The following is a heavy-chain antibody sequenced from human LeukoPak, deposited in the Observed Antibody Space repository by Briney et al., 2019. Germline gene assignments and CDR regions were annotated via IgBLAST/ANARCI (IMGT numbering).Heavy chain of an antibody. D-gene: IGHD6-13*01. J-gene: IGHJ4*02. Sequence: SETLSLTCTVSGGSISTSSYYWGWVRQPPGKGLEWIGSMSYSGITFYNPSLKRRVTIAEDTSKNQFSLKVISVTAADMAVYFCTIAATDFDFWGQGTLVPVSS. V-gene: IGHV4-39*07. CDR1: GGSISTSSYY. CDR2: MSYSGIT. CDR3: TIAATDFDF.